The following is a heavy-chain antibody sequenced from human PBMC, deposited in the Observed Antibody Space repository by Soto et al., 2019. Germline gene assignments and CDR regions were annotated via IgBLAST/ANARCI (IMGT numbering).Heavy chain of an antibody. D-gene: IGHD6-13*01. J-gene: IGHJ5*02. CDR1: GFSLSTSGVG. Sequence: GSGPTLVNPTQTLTLTCTFSGFSLSTSGVGVGWIRQPPGKALEWLALIYWNDDKRYSPSLKSRLTITKDTSKNQVVLTMTNMDPVDTATYYCAHRRPGKWQQLVRGSPNWFDPWGQGTLVTVSS. CDR2: IYWNDDK. CDR3: AHRRPGKWQQLVRGSPNWFDP. V-gene: IGHV2-5*01.